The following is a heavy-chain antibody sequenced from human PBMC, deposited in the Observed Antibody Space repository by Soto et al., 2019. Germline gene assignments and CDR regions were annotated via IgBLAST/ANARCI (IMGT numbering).Heavy chain of an antibody. CDR2: IWYDGSNK. Sequence: QVQLVESGGGVVQPGRSLRLSCAASGFTFSSYGMHWVRQAPGKGLEWVAVIWYDGSNKYYADSVKGRFTISRDNSKNTLYRQMNSLRAEDTAVYYCARDSLQWLVLFQFDYWGQGTLVTVSS. J-gene: IGHJ4*02. CDR3: ARDSLQWLVLFQFDY. D-gene: IGHD6-19*01. V-gene: IGHV3-33*01. CDR1: GFTFSSYG.